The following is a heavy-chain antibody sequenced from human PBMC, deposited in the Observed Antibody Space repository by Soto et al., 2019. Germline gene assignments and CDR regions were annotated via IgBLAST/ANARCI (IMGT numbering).Heavy chain of an antibody. Sequence: SETLSLTCTFSGGSISSYYWIWIRQPPGKGLEWIGYIYYSGSTNYNPSLKSRVTISVDTSKNQFSLKLSSVTAADTAVYYCARGRRITIFGVVIIRKDNWFDPWGQGTLVTVSS. D-gene: IGHD3-3*01. CDR2: IYYSGST. CDR3: ARGRRITIFGVVIIRKDNWFDP. CDR1: GGSISSYY. J-gene: IGHJ5*02. V-gene: IGHV4-59*12.